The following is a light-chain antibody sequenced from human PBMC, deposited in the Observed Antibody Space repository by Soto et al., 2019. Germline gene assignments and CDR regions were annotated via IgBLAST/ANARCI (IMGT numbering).Light chain of an antibody. V-gene: IGKV1-9*01. J-gene: IGKJ1*01. CDR1: QGISSY. Sequence: IQLTQSPSSLSASVGDRVTITCRASQGISSYLAWYQQKPGKAPKLLIYAASTLNSGVPSRFSGSGSGTYFTLTISSLQPEDFATYYCQQLNSYPWTFGQGTKV. CDR3: QQLNSYPWT. CDR2: AAS.